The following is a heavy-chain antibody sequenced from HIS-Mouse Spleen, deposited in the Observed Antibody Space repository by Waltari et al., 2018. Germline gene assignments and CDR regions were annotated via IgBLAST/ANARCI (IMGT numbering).Heavy chain of an antibody. V-gene: IGHV4-39*07. D-gene: IGHD6-13*01. Sequence: QLQLQESGPGLVKPSETLSLTCTVSGGSISSSSYYWGWIRQPPGKGLEWIGSINYSGGTHYTPSFKSRVTISVDTSKNQFSLKLSSVTAAATAVYYCAREIPYSSSWYDWYFDLWGRGTLVTVSS. J-gene: IGHJ2*01. CDR2: INYSGGT. CDR3: AREIPYSSSWYDWYFDL. CDR1: GGSISSSSYY.